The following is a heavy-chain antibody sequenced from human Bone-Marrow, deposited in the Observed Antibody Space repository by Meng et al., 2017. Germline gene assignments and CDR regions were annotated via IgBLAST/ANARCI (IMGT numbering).Heavy chain of an antibody. V-gene: IGHV3-74*01. J-gene: IGHJ4*02. Sequence: GESLKISCAASGFTFSRFWMHWVRQAPGKGLVWVSRLSPDGSDTNYADSVKGRFTISRDNAKNSLYLQMNSLRAEDTAFYYCAKEGCTGGSCYSGTDYWGQGTLVTVSS. D-gene: IGHD2-15*01. CDR2: LSPDGSDT. CDR1: GFTFSRFW. CDR3: AKEGCTGGSCYSGTDY.